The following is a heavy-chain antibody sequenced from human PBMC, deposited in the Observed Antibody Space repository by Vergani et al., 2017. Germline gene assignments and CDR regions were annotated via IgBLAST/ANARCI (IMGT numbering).Heavy chain of an antibody. D-gene: IGHD6-13*01. CDR3: ARDRGKYSSSWYFTGMDV. Sequence: QVQLQESGPGLVKPSETLSLTCTVSGGSISSYYWSWIRQPPGKGLEWIGEINHSGSTNYNPSLKSRVTISVDTSKNQFSLKLSSVTAADTAVYYCARDRGKYSSSWYFTGMDVWGQGTTVTVSS. V-gene: IGHV4-59*12. CDR2: INHSGST. J-gene: IGHJ6*02. CDR1: GGSISSYY.